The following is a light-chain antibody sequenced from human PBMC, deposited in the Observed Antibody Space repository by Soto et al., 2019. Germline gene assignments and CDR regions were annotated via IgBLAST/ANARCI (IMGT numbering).Light chain of an antibody. CDR2: AAS. J-gene: IGKJ5*01. CDR1: QAINNY. CDR3: QQYNSYPVT. Sequence: DIQMTQSPSSLSASVGDRVTITCRASQAINNYVAWFQQKPGKAPKSLIYAASRLRSGVPSKFSGSGSGTDFTLTISNLQPDDSAYYYCQQYNSYPVTFGQETRLEI. V-gene: IGKV1-16*02.